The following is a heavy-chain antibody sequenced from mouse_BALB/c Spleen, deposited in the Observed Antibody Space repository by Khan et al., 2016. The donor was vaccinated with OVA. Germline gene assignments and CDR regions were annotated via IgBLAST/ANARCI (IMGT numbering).Heavy chain of an antibody. J-gene: IGHJ4*01. CDR3: ASELGRYYAMDY. V-gene: IGHV3-2*02. CDR1: GYSITRDYA. D-gene: IGHD4-1*01. Sequence: EVQLQESGPGLVKPSQSLSLTCTVTGYSITRDYAWNWIRQFPGNKLEWMGYITNSGSTNYNPSLKSRISITRDTSKNPLFLQLNSVTTEDTATYYCASELGRYYAMDYWGQGTSVTVSS. CDR2: ITNSGST.